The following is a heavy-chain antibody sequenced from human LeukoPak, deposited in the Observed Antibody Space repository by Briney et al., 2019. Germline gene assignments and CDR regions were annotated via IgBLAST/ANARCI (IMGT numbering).Heavy chain of an antibody. CDR2: IYYSGST. Sequence: KASETLSLTCTVSGGSISSYYWSWIRQPPGKGLEWIGYIYYSGSTNYNPSLKSRVTISVDTSKNQFSLKLSSVTAADTAVYYCARGRLEYYYDSSGLMDYWGQGTLVTVSS. J-gene: IGHJ4*02. CDR1: GGSISSYY. V-gene: IGHV4-59*01. CDR3: ARGRLEYYYDSSGLMDY. D-gene: IGHD3-22*01.